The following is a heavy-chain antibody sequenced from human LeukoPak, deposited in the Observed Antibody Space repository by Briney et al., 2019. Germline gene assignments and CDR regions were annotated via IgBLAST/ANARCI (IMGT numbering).Heavy chain of an antibody. Sequence: ASVKVSCKASGYTFTSYFMHWMRQAPGQGLEWMGTINPSGGSTSYAQKFQGRVTMTRDTSTSTVYMELSSLRSEDTAVYYCARTAGRTFDYWGQGTLVTVSS. V-gene: IGHV1-46*01. CDR1: GYTFTSYF. CDR3: ARTAGRTFDY. CDR2: INPSGGST. D-gene: IGHD6-6*01. J-gene: IGHJ4*02.